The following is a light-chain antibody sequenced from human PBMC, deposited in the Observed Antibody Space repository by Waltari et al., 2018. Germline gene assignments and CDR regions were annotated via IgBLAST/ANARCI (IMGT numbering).Light chain of an antibody. CDR3: QSADADIVA. Sequence: SFELTQPASVSVSPGQTARITCSGRALPMQYTYWYQQKSGQAPMLVMFRDNERPSGIPEGFSGSRSGTTATLTISGVQAEDEAHYFCQSADADIVAFGAGTRLTV. CDR1: ALPMQY. J-gene: IGLJ2*01. V-gene: IGLV3-25*03. CDR2: RDN.